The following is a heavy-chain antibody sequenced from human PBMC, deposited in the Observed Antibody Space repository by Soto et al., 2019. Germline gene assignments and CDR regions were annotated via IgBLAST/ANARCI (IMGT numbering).Heavy chain of an antibody. V-gene: IGHV4-39*01. CDR1: GASIISTTSSYY. CDR2: VYYSGRT. D-gene: IGHD3-3*01. Sequence: SETLSLTCTDSGASIISTTSSYYWGWIRQPPGKGLEWIGSVYYSGRTYLNPSLKSRVTISVDTPQNQFSLKLSSVTAADTAVYYCARHFPLRVVRSTYFDAWGQGTLGTVSS. J-gene: IGHJ5*02. CDR3: ARHFPLRVVRSTYFDA.